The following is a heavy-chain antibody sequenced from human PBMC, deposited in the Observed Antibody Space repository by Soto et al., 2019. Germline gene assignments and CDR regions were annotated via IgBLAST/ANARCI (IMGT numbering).Heavy chain of an antibody. J-gene: IGHJ4*02. V-gene: IGHV1-8*01. CDR1: GYTFTSDD. D-gene: IGHD6-13*01. Sequence: ASVKVSCKASGYTFTSDDINWVRQATGQGLGWRGWMNPNSGNTGYAQKFQGRVTMTRNTSISTAYMELSSLRSEDTAVYYCARASPGIGEFDYWGRGTLVTVSS. CDR3: ARASPGIGEFDY. CDR2: MNPNSGNT.